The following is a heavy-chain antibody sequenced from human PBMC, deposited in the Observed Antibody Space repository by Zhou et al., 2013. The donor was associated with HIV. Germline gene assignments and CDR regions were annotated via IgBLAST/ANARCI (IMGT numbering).Heavy chain of an antibody. CDR1: GYTFNSHG. J-gene: IGHJ4*03. V-gene: IGHV1-8*03. CDR2: MNPNSGNT. CDR3: ARGGNGWVRGGGLTY. Sequence: QVQLVQSGAEVKKPGSSVKVSCKASGYTFNSHGIIWVRQAPGQGLEWMGWMNPNSGNTGYAQQFQGRLTITRNSSITTAYLDLTSLTSADTGVYFCARGGNGWVRGGGLTYWGRGSPVVIVSS. D-gene: IGHD3-10*01.